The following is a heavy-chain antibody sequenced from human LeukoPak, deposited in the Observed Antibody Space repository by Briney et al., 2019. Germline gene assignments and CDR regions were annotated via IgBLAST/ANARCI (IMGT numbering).Heavy chain of an antibody. D-gene: IGHD4-23*01. J-gene: IGHJ3*02. CDR3: ARGMYYGGNQRAHDSFDI. CDR2: FNPASGGT. Sequence: ASVKVSCKASGYIFTDYYMHWVRQAPGQGLEWVGWFNPASGGTKYAQKFQGRVTMTRDTSITTAYMELSSLGLDATPFYYWARGMYYGGNQRAHDSFDIWGQGTLVTVSS. V-gene: IGHV1-2*02. CDR1: GYIFTDYY.